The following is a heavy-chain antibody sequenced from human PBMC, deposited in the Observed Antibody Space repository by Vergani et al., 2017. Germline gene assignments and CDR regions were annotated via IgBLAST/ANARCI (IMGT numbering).Heavy chain of an antibody. CDR3: AREGAATGAFDI. V-gene: IGHV4-59*01. CDR1: GGSISSYY. D-gene: IGHD6-13*01. CDR2: ISYSGSN. Sequence: QVQLQESGPGLVKPSETLSLTCTVSGGSISSYYWSWIRQPPGKGLEWIGYISYSGSNNYNPSLKSRVTISVDTSKNQFSLKLSSVTAAYTAVYYCAREGAATGAFDIWGQGTMVTVSS. J-gene: IGHJ3*02.